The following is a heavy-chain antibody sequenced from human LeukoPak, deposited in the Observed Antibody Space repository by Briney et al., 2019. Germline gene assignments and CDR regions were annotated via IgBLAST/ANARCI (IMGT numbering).Heavy chain of an antibody. CDR1: GYTFSANG. V-gene: IGHV3-33*01. D-gene: IGHD7-27*01. CDR3: ARDFSGDYYFDS. Sequence: GGSLRLSCAASGYTFSANGMHWVRQAPGKGLEWVGMISHDGNDKNYGDSIKGRFTISRDDSKSTLYLQMNSLRAEDTAVYYCARDFSGDYYFDSWGQGTLVTVSS. CDR2: ISHDGNDK. J-gene: IGHJ4*02.